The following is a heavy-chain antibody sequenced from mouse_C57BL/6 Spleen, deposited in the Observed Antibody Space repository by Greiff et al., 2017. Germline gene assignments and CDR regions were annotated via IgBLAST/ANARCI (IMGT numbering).Heavy chain of an antibody. J-gene: IGHJ4*01. CDR2: IYPGDGDT. D-gene: IGHD2-5*01. V-gene: IGHV1-80*01. Sequence: QVQLQQSGAELVKPGASVKISCKASGYAFSSYWMNWVKQRPGKGLEWIGQIYPGDGDTNYNGKFKGKATLTADKSSSTAYMQLSSLTSEDSAVYFCTRDNSNYGRAMDYWGQGTSVTVSS. CDR1: GYAFSSYW. CDR3: TRDNSNYGRAMDY.